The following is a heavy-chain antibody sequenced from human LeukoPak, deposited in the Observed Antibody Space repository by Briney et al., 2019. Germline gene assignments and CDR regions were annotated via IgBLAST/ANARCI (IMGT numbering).Heavy chain of an antibody. V-gene: IGHV3-23*01. D-gene: IGHD1-26*01. CDR3: AKDLIIVGATPSFDY. CDR2: ISGSGGST. Sequence: GGSLRLSYAASGFTFSSYAMSWVRQAPGKGLEWVSAISGSGGSTYYADSVKGRFTISRDNSKNTLYLQMNSLRAEDTAVYYCAKDLIIVGATPSFDYWGQGTLVTVSS. J-gene: IGHJ4*02. CDR1: GFTFSSYA.